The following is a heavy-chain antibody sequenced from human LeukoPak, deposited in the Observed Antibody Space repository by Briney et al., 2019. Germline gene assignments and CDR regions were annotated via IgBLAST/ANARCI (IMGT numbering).Heavy chain of an antibody. CDR3: ARDRCSSISCWPYYMDV. CDR2: IIPIFGTA. V-gene: IGHV1-69*05. D-gene: IGHD2-2*01. Sequence: SVKVSCKASGGTFSSYAISWVRQAPGQGLEWMGGIIPIFGTANYAQKFQGRVTITTDESTSTAYMELSSLRSEDTAVYYCARDRCSSISCWPYYMDVWGKGTTVTVTS. CDR1: GGTFSSYA. J-gene: IGHJ6*03.